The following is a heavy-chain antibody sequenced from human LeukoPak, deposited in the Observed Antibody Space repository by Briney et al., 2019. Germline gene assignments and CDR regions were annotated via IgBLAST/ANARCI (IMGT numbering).Heavy chain of an antibody. CDR3: ARSLAGGYSYGPSGFDY. J-gene: IGHJ4*02. Sequence: SETLPLTCTVSGDSISNRNYHWGWIRQSPGKGLEWIGSVYYSGSTFYNPSLKSRLIISVDTSKNQFSLKLSSVTAADTAVYYCARSLAGGYSYGPSGFDYWGQGTLVTVPS. V-gene: IGHV4-39*07. CDR1: GDSISNRNYH. D-gene: IGHD5-18*01. CDR2: VYYSGST.